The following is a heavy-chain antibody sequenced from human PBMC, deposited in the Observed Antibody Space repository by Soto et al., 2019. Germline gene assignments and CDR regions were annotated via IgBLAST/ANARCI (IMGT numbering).Heavy chain of an antibody. D-gene: IGHD1-7*01. V-gene: IGHV3-48*03. J-gene: IGHJ4*02. Sequence: GGSLRLSCAASGFTFSSYEMNWVRQAPGKGLEWVSYISSGGSTIYYADSVKGRFTISRDNAKNSLYLQMNSLRAEDTAVYYCARDPSQGELVDYWGQGTLVTVSS. CDR3: ARDPSQGELVDY. CDR2: ISSGGSTI. CDR1: GFTFSSYE.